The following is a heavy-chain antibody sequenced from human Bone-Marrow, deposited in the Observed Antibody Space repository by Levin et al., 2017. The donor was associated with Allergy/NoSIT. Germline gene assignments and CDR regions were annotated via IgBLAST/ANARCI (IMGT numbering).Heavy chain of an antibody. CDR3: AKDGYYYDSSGDYVSARFDY. J-gene: IGHJ4*02. CDR2: ISGSGGST. D-gene: IGHD3-22*01. CDR1: GFTFSSYA. Sequence: LSLTCAASGFTFSSYAMSWVRQAPGKGLEWVSAISGSGGSTYYADSVKGRFTISRDNSKNTLYLQMNSLRAEDTAVYYCAKDGYYYDSSGDYVSARFDYWGQGTLVTVSS. V-gene: IGHV3-23*01.